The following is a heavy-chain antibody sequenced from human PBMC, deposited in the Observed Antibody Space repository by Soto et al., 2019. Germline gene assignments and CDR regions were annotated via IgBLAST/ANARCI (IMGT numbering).Heavy chain of an antibody. Sequence: GASVKVSCKASGYTFTSYGISWVRQAPGQGLEWMGWISADNGKTNYAQKLQGRVTMTEDTSTGTAYMELSSLRSEDTAVYYCATVYCSSTSCYREDNWFDPWGQGTLVTVSS. CDR1: GYTFTSYG. V-gene: IGHV1-18*01. J-gene: IGHJ5*02. CDR3: ATVYCSSTSCYREDNWFDP. CDR2: ISADNGKT. D-gene: IGHD2-2*01.